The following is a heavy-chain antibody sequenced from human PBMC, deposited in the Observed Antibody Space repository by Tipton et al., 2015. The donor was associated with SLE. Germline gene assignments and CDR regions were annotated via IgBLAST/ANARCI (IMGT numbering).Heavy chain of an antibody. Sequence: SLRLSCSASGFTFSSYAMHWVRQAPGKGLEWVAVISYDGSNKYYADSVKGRFTISRDNSKNTLYLQMNSLRAEDTAVYYCAKGEAVWGQGTLVTVSS. CDR1: GFTFSSYA. CDR3: AKGEAV. J-gene: IGHJ4*02. CDR2: ISYDGSNK. V-gene: IGHV3-30-3*01.